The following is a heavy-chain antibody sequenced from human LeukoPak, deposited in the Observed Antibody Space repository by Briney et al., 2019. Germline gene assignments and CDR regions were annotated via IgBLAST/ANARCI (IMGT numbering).Heavy chain of an antibody. CDR2: ISSSGSTI. CDR1: GFTFSSYE. J-gene: IGHJ4*02. CDR3: ARESIAVAYNY. V-gene: IGHV3-48*03. D-gene: IGHD6-19*01. Sequence: GGSLRLSCAASGFTFSSYEMNWVRRAPGKGLEWVSYISSSGSTIYYADSVKGRFTISRDNAKNSLYLQMNSLRAEDTAVYYCARESIAVAYNYWGQGTLVTVSS.